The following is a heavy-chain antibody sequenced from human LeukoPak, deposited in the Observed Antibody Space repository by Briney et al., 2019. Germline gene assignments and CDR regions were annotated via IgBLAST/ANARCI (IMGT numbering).Heavy chain of an antibody. CDR3: ARGRDCSSTSCYLNDAFDI. D-gene: IGHD2-2*01. CDR2: IYHSGST. Sequence: SETLSLTCTVSGGSISSYYWSWIRQPPGKGLEWIGYIYHSGSTYYNPSLKSRVTISVDRSKNQFSLKLSSVTAADTAVYYCARGRDCSSTSCYLNDAFDIWGQGTMVTVSS. J-gene: IGHJ3*02. V-gene: IGHV4-59*12. CDR1: GGSISSYY.